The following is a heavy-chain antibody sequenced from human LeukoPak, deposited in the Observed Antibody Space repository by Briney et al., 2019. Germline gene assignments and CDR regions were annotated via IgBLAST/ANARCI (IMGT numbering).Heavy chain of an antibody. D-gene: IGHD3-10*01. Sequence: GGSLRLSCAASGFTVSSKYMSWVRQAPGKGLEWVSVMYSGSSTYYADSVEGRFTISRDNSKNTVYLQMNSLRAEDTAVYYCASVTMVRGPYFDYWGQGTLVTVSS. V-gene: IGHV3-53*01. CDR3: ASVTMVRGPYFDY. CDR2: MYSGSST. J-gene: IGHJ4*02. CDR1: GFTVSSKY.